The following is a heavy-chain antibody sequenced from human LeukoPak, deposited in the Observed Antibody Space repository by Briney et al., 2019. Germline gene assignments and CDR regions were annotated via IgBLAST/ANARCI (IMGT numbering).Heavy chain of an antibody. V-gene: IGHV3-48*04. CDR2: ISTSSSTI. CDR3: ARVPSGYTLGFGYYYYYMDV. Sequence: GGSLRLACAVSGFTFSNYGMTWVRQAPGKGLEWVSYISTSSSTIYYAESVKGRFTISRDHAKNALYVQMNRLRAEDTGVYYCARVPSGYTLGFGYYYYYMDVWGNGTTVAVSS. D-gene: IGHD5-18*01. CDR1: GFTFSNYG. J-gene: IGHJ6*03.